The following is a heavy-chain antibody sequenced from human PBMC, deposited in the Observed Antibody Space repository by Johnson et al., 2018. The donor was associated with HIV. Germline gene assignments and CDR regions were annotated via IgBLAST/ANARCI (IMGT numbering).Heavy chain of an antibody. D-gene: IGHD4-11*01. Sequence: QVYLVESGGGVVQPGRSLRLSCAASGFTFSTYAMHWVRQAPGKGLEWVAFIRYDGNNKYYADSVKGRFTISRDNSKNTLYLQMNSLRAEDTAIYYCAKDLSRPTLNAFDIWGQGTMVTVSS. CDR1: GFTFSTYA. CDR3: AKDLSRPTLNAFDI. V-gene: IGHV3-30*02. CDR2: IRYDGNNK. J-gene: IGHJ3*02.